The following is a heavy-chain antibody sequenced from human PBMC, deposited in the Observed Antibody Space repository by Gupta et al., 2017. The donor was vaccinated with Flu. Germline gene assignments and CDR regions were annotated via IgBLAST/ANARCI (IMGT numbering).Heavy chain of an antibody. D-gene: IGHD1-26*01. V-gene: IGHV4-39*01. CDR3: ARREPWGDPSIDF. CDR2: VYYSGRT. CDR1: GVSVGSTSYY. Sequence: SGVSVGSTSYYWVWIRQAQGTGLEWIGHVYYSGRTYYNPSLGSRVTISIDTSKNQFSLNLTSVTAADTGVYFCARREPWGDPSIDFWGQGTLVTVSS. J-gene: IGHJ4*02.